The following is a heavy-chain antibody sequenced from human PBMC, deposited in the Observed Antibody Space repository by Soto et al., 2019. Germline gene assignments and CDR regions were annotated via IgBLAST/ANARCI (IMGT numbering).Heavy chain of an antibody. CDR1: GYSFTSYW. Sequence: GESLKISCKGSGYSFTSYWINWVRQMPGKGLEWMGRIDPSDSYTNYSPSFQGHVTISADMSTRTAYLQWSSLKASDTAMYYCARPLLSIAMDPSQYYVMDVWGQGTTVTVSS. CDR2: IDPSDSYT. D-gene: IGHD2-21*01. CDR3: ARPLLSIAMDPSQYYVMDV. V-gene: IGHV5-10-1*01. J-gene: IGHJ6*02.